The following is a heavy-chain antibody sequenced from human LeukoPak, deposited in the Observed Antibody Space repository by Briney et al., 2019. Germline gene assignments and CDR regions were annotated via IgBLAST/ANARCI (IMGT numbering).Heavy chain of an antibody. V-gene: IGHV1-46*01. Sequence: EASVNVSCKASGYTFTSYYMHWVRQAPGQGLEWMGIINPSGGSTSYAQKFQGRVTLTRDMSTSTVYMELSSLRSEDTAVYYCARWGGVYDSSGYYYAYDYWGQGTLVTVSS. CDR1: GYTFTSYY. CDR2: INPSGGST. J-gene: IGHJ4*02. CDR3: ARWGGVYDSSGYYYAYDY. D-gene: IGHD3-22*01.